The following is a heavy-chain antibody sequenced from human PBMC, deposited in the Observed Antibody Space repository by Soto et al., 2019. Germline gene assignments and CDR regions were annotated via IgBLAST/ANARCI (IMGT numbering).Heavy chain of an antibody. D-gene: IGHD1-7*01. J-gene: IGHJ3*02. V-gene: IGHV3-30*18. CDR2: ISYDGSNK. CDR1: GFTFSSYG. Sequence: GGSLRLSCAASGFTFSSYGMHWVRQAPGKGLEWVAVISYDGSNKYYADSVKGRFTISRDNSKNTLYLQMNSLRAEDTAVYYCAKVMDNWNYVRAFDIWGQGTMVTVSS. CDR3: AKVMDNWNYVRAFDI.